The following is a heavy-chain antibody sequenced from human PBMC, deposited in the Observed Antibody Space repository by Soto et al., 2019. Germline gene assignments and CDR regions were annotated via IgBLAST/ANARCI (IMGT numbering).Heavy chain of an antibody. J-gene: IGHJ4*02. CDR3: AREDGIVGGTSAFDY. V-gene: IGHV3-48*03. CDR2: ISSSGTTI. CDR1: GFTFSSYQ. Sequence: PGGSLRLSCTASGFTFSSYQMNWVRQAPGKGLEWVSYISSSGTTIYYADSLKGRFTISRDNAKNSLYLQMNRLRAEDTAVYYCAREDGIVGGTSAFDYWGLGTLVTVSS. D-gene: IGHD1-26*01.